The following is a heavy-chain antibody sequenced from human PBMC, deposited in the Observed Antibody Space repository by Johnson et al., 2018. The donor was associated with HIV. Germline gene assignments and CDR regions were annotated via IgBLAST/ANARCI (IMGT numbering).Heavy chain of an antibody. Sequence: EQLVESGGGVVRPGGSLRLSCAASGFTFDDYGMNWVRQAPGKGLEWVSGINWNGGSTGYADSVKGRFTISRDNAKNSLYLQMNSLRAEDTALYYCAKDRPRVGATAPSGGMDFDIWGQGTMVTVSS. CDR2: INWNGGST. V-gene: IGHV3-20*04. D-gene: IGHD1-26*01. J-gene: IGHJ3*02. CDR1: GFTFDDYG. CDR3: AKDRPRVGATAPSGGMDFDI.